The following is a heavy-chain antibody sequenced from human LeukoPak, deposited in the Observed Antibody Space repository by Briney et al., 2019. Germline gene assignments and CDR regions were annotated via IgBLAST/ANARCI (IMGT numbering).Heavy chain of an antibody. CDR2: ISSSSSYI. CDR1: GFTFSSYS. D-gene: IGHD3-3*01. Sequence: GGSLRLSCAASGFTFSSYSMDWVRQAPGKGLEWVSSISSSSSYIYYADSVKGRFTISRDNAKNSLYLQMNSLRAEDTAVYYCAREPFWSGYYSNLHFDYWGQGTLVTVSS. CDR3: AREPFWSGYYSNLHFDY. J-gene: IGHJ4*02. V-gene: IGHV3-21*06.